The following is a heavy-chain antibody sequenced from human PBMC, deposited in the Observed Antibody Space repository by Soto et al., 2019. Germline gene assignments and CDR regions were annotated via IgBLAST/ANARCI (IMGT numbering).Heavy chain of an antibody. CDR1: GFVFENYA. CDR2: ITSRGTGT. J-gene: IGHJ4*02. D-gene: IGHD4-17*01. V-gene: IGHV3-23*01. CDR3: AKDSHYGDFLPFDS. Sequence: EVRLLESGGDFVQPGGSLRLSCAASGFVFENYAMSWVRQPPGKGLQWVSSITSRGTGTFYADSVKGRFTISKDMSKSILYLDMDTLRDEDTALYYCAKDSHYGDFLPFDSWGQVTLVTVSS.